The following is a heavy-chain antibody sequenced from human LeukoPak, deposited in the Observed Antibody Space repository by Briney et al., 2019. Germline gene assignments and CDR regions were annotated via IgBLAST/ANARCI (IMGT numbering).Heavy chain of an antibody. V-gene: IGHV3-21*01. J-gene: IGHJ3*02. Sequence: GGSLRLSCAASGFTFSSYWMSWVRQAPGKGLEWVSSISSSSSYIYYADSVKGRFTISRDNAKNSLYLQMNSLRAEDTAVYYCARPPYYYDSTTAKADAFDIWGQGTMVTVSS. CDR1: GFTFSSYW. CDR3: ARPPYYYDSTTAKADAFDI. D-gene: IGHD3-22*01. CDR2: ISSSSSYI.